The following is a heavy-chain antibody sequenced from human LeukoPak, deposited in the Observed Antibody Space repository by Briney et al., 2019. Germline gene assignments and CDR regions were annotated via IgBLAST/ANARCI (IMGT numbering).Heavy chain of an antibody. CDR3: ATAHIDYYDTEWYFDL. J-gene: IGHJ2*01. D-gene: IGHD3-22*01. V-gene: IGHV1-69-2*01. CDR1: GYTFTDYY. CDR2: VDPEDGET. Sequence: ASVKVSCKVSGYTFTDYYMHWVQQAPGKGLEWMGLVDPEDGETIHAEKFQGRVTITADTSTDTAYMELSSLRSEDTAVYYCATAHIDYYDTEWYFDLWGRGTLVTVSS.